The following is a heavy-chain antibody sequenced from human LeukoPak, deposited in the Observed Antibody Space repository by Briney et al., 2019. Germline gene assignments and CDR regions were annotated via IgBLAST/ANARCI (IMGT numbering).Heavy chain of an antibody. CDR1: GFIFDDHG. CDR3: ARDLWLGQRGLFYFEY. Sequence: GRSLRLSCAASGFIFDDHGMHWVRQAPGKGLEWVSGISWSSGIIGYADSVKGRFTISRDNAKNSLYLQMNSLTVDDTAVYYCARDLWLGQRGLFYFEYWGQGTPVTVAS. D-gene: IGHD3-22*01. V-gene: IGHV3-9*01. J-gene: IGHJ4*02. CDR2: ISWSSGII.